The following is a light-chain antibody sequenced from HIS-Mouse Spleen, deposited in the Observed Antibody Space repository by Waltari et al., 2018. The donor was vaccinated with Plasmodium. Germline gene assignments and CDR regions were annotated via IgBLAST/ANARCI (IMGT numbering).Light chain of an antibody. CDR1: QSVSSY. Sequence: EIVLTQSPATLSLSPGERATLSCSASQSVSSYLAWYQQKPGQAPRLLIYDASNRATGIPAMFSGSGSGTDFTLTISSLEPEDFAVYYCQQRSNWPPLTFGGGTKVEIK. CDR3: QQRSNWPPLT. V-gene: IGKV3-11*01. J-gene: IGKJ4*01. CDR2: DAS.